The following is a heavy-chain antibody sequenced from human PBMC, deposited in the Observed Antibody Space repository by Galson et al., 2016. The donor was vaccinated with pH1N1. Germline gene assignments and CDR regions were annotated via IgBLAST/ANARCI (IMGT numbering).Heavy chain of an antibody. CDR1: GGSFSDYY. V-gene: IGHV4-34*01. D-gene: IGHD3-10*01. CDR2: VNPSGST. J-gene: IGHJ4*02. Sequence: SETLSLTCTVYGGSFSDYYWSWIRQPPGKGLEWIGEVNPSGSTIYNPSLNSRVIISADTSRNQFSLKLTSVTAADTAGYFCARVDFGGKLGDWGQGTQVTVSS. CDR3: ARVDFGGKLGD.